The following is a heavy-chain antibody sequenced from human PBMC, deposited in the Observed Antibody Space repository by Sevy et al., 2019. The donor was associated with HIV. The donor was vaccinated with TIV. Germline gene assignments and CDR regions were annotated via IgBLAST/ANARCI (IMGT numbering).Heavy chain of an antibody. CDR3: ARVSPYYYDSSSYYFRRGGYYFDY. Sequence: ASVKVSCKASGYTFTSYGISWVRQAPGQGLEWMGWISAYNGNTNYAQKLQGRVTMTTDTSTSTAYMELRSLRSDDTAVYYCARVSPYYYDSSSYYFRRGGYYFDYWGQGTLVTVSS. CDR1: GYTFTSYG. CDR2: ISAYNGNT. D-gene: IGHD3-22*01. J-gene: IGHJ4*02. V-gene: IGHV1-18*04.